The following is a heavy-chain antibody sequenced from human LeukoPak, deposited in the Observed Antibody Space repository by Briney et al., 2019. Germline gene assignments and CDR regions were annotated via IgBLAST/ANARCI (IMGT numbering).Heavy chain of an antibody. CDR3: ARDHPGEGFDY. J-gene: IGHJ4*02. D-gene: IGHD7-27*01. CDR2: IYYSGST. CDR1: GGSISSYY. Sequence: SETLSLTCTVSGGSISSYYWSWIRQPPGKGLEWIGYIYYSGSTNYNPSLKSRVTISVDTSKNQSSLKLSSVTAADTAVYYCARDHPGEGFDYWGQGTLVTVSS. V-gene: IGHV4-59*01.